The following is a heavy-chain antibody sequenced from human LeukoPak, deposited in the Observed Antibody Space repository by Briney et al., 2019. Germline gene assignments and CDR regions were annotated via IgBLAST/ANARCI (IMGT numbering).Heavy chain of an antibody. CDR3: AAEVGDYVDY. Sequence: PSETLSLTCTVSGGSVSSGSYYWSWLRQPPGKGLEWIGYIYYSGSTNYNPSLKSRATISVDTSKNQFSLKLSSVTAADTAVYYCAAEVGDYVDYWGQGTLVTVSS. CDR2: IYYSGST. J-gene: IGHJ4*02. D-gene: IGHD1-26*01. CDR1: GGSVSSGSYY. V-gene: IGHV4-61*01.